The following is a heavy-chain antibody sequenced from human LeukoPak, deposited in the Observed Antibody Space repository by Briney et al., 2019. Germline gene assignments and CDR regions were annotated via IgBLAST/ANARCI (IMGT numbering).Heavy chain of an antibody. CDR1: GFSLSTSGVG. D-gene: IGHD2-21*01. CDR3: AHRRIGHPIDY. CDR2: IYWDDEK. J-gene: IGHJ4*02. V-gene: IGHV2-5*02. Sequence: SGPTLVNPTKTLTLTCTFSGFSLSTSGVGVGWIRQAPGKALEWLALIYWDDEKRYTPSLKSSLTITNDNSNNQVVLTMTNMAPVDTATYYCAHRRIGHPIDYWGQGTLVTVSS.